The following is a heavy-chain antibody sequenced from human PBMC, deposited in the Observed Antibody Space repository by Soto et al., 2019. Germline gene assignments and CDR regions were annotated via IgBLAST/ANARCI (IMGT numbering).Heavy chain of an antibody. CDR3: ERGLLNLYGMEV. CDR1: GFTFSSYW. CDR2: IKYTGSTT. Sequence: EVQLVESGGGLVQPGGSLRLSCAASGFTFSSYWMHWVRQTPGKGLVWVSRIKYTGSTTDYADSVKGRFTISRDNAKNTLYLQMSNLRAEDTAVYYCERGLLNLYGMEVWGQGTTVTVSS. V-gene: IGHV3-74*01. D-gene: IGHD2-15*01. J-gene: IGHJ6*02.